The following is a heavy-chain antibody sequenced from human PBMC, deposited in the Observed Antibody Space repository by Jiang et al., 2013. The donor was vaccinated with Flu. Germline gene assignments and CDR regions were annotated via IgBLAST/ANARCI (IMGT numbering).Heavy chain of an antibody. D-gene: IGHD3-22*01. J-gene: IGHJ4*02. CDR1: GFTFSSYA. V-gene: IGHV3-23*01. CDR2: MSGSGDST. CDR3: AKVLISVHDSSELDY. Sequence: VQLLESGGGLVQPGGSLRLSCAASGFTFSSYAMNWVRQAPGKGLEWVSAMSGSGDSTYYADSVKGRFTISRDNSRNTLYLQMNRLRAEDTAVYYCAKVLISVHDSSELDYWGQGTLVTVSS.